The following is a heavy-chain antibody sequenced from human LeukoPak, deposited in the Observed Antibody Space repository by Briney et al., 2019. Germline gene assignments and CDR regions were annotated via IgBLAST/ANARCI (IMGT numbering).Heavy chain of an antibody. D-gene: IGHD1-1*01. CDR1: GFSFSSYY. J-gene: IGHJ4*02. CDR3: AEGTTG. Sequence: PGGSLRLSCAASGFSFSSYYMSWVRQAPGKGLEWVANINQDGSEKFYVDSVKGRFTISRDNAKNSLYLQMNSLRAEDTAVYYCAEGTTGWGQGTLVTVSS. CDR2: INQDGSEK. V-gene: IGHV3-7*01.